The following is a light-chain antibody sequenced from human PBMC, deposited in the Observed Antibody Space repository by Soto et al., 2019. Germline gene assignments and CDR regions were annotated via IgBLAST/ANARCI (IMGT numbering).Light chain of an antibody. CDR1: QSVSTY. Sequence: EIVLTQSPATLSLSPGERATLSCRASQSVSTYLAWYQKKPGQAPRLLLYDASNRATGIPARFSGSGSGTDLTLTISSLEPEDFAAYYCQQYNNWPPITFGQGTRLEIK. CDR2: DAS. V-gene: IGKV3-11*01. CDR3: QQYNNWPPIT. J-gene: IGKJ5*01.